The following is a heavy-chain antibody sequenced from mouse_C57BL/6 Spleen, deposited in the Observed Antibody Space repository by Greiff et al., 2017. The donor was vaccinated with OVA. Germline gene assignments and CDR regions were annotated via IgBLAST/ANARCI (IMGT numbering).Heavy chain of an antibody. CDR3: ARGGGNYDYYAMDY. J-gene: IGHJ4*01. D-gene: IGHD2-1*01. CDR2: IYPRSGNT. V-gene: IGHV1-81*01. CDR1: GYTFTSYG. Sequence: QVQLKESGAELARPGASVKLSCKASGYTFTSYGISWVKQRTGQGLEWIGEIYPRSGNTYYNEKFKGKATLTADKSSSTAYMELRSLTSEDSAVYFCARGGGNYDYYAMDYWGQGTSVTVSS.